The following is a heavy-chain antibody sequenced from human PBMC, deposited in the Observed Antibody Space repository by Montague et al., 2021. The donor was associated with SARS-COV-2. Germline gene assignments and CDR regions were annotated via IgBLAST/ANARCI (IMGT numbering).Heavy chain of an antibody. CDR3: ARVWGYGSESSFNWFDS. Sequence: TLSLTCSVFGDSINNVNYFWSWIRQPAGMGLVWIGRVYISGSTDYYPSLQSPVTILLDKSANELTLQVTSVTAADTAVYYCARVWGYGSESSFNWFDSWGQGLVVTVSS. J-gene: IGHJ5*01. V-gene: IGHV4-61*02. CDR1: GDSINNVNYF. CDR2: VYISGST. D-gene: IGHD3-10*01.